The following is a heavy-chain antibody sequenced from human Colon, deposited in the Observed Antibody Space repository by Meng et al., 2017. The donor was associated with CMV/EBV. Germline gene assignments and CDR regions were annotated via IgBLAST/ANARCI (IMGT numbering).Heavy chain of an antibody. CDR3: AREVVRPNFYYSGVDV. J-gene: IGHJ6*02. CDR2: IYFSGST. V-gene: IGHV4-39*07. D-gene: IGHD2-8*01. Sequence: GSISSSSYYWGWIRQPPGKGLEWIGNIYFSGSTYYSPSLKSRVTISLDTSKDQFSLHLTSVTAADTAVYYCAREVVRPNFYYSGVDVWGQGTTVTVSS. CDR1: GSISSSSYY.